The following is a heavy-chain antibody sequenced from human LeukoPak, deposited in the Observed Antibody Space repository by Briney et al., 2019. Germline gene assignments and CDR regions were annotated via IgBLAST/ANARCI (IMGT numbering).Heavy chain of an antibody. CDR3: ARVGIRAGGMPNWFDS. Sequence: PSETLSLTCTVSGGSISTYYWSWIRQPPGKGLEWSGDVLHSGSTKSNPSLKSRVSISVYTSKNEISLKMRSVTAADTAVYYCARVGIRAGGMPNWFDSWGQGTLVTVSS. D-gene: IGHD6-13*01. J-gene: IGHJ5*01. CDR1: GGSISTYY. CDR2: VLHSGST. V-gene: IGHV4-59*01.